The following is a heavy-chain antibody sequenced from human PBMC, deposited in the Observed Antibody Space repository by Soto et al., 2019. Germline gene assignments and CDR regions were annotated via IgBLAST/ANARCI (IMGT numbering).Heavy chain of an antibody. Sequence: ESGGGVVQPGRSLRLSCAASGFTFSSYGMHWVRQAPGKGLEWVAVIWYDGSNKYYADSVKGRFTISRDNSKNTLYLQMNSLRAEDTAVYYCARDGKYYDFWSGYYTLGNWFDPWGQGTLVTVSS. CDR2: IWYDGSNK. V-gene: IGHV3-33*01. CDR3: ARDGKYYDFWSGYYTLGNWFDP. CDR1: GFTFSSYG. D-gene: IGHD3-3*01. J-gene: IGHJ5*02.